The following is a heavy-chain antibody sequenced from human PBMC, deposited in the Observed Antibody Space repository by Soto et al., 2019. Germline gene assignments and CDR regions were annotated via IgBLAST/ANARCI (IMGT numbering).Heavy chain of an antibody. CDR2: ISGSGDKT. CDR3: AKEGGYDSLGIFVY. V-gene: IGHV3-23*01. CDR1: GFTFNNYA. Sequence: GGSLRLSCAASGFTFNNYAMNWVRQAPGKGLEWVSAISGSGDKTYYADSVKGRFTISRDNSKNTLYLQMNSLRAEDTAVYSCAKEGGYDSLGIFVYWGQGALVTVSS. D-gene: IGHD5-12*01. J-gene: IGHJ4*02.